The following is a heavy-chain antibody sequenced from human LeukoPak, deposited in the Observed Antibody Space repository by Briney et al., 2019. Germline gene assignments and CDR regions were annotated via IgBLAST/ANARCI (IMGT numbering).Heavy chain of an antibody. Sequence: PSGGSLGLSCAASGFTFSDHIMNWVRQLPGKRLEWVAYVSGSGSTVYYADSVKGRFTISRDNGKSSLYLQMNSLRVEDTALYYCVRQFAPWGQGTLVTVSS. CDR1: GFTFSDHI. J-gene: IGHJ5*02. CDR2: VSGSGSTV. CDR3: VRQFAP. V-gene: IGHV3-48*01. D-gene: IGHD5-24*01.